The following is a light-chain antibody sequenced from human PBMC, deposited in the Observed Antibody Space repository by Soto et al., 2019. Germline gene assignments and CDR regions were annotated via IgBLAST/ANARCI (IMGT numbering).Light chain of an antibody. CDR2: GAS. CDR1: QSVSRN. J-gene: IGKJ2*01. V-gene: IGKV3-15*01. Sequence: EIVMTQDPATLSMSTGERATLSCRDRQSVSRNLAWYQQKPGQAPRHLVYGASTRATGNPARFSGSRSGTECTLTIGILQSEDFAGYYCQQYSHWAYTFGQGTKREIK. CDR3: QQYSHWAYT.